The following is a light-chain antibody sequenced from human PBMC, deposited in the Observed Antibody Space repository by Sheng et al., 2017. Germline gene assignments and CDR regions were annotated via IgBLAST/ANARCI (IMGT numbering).Light chain of an antibody. Sequence: FILTQPHSVSGSPGQTVTISCTRSSDSISANFVQWFQTAPGAVPPPLLFTKMTKDPLGSLIASLPPSTVPSNSASLTISGLRSDDEADYYCQSYDNWNVVIGGGTRLTV. CDR3: QSYDNWNVV. J-gene: IGLJ2*01. CDR1: SDSISANF. V-gene: IGLV6-57*01. CDR2: KMT.